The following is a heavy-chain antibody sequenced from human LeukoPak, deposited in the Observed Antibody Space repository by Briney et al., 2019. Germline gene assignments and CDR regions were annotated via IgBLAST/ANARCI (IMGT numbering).Heavy chain of an antibody. Sequence: SETLSLTCTVSGGSISSYYWSWIRQPPGKGLEWIGYIYYSGSTNYNPSLKSRVTMSVDTSKNQFSLKLTSVTAADTAVYYCARRGFLDLWGQGTLLTVSS. J-gene: IGHJ4*02. CDR1: GGSISSYY. V-gene: IGHV4-59*01. CDR3: ARRGFLDL. CDR2: IYYSGST.